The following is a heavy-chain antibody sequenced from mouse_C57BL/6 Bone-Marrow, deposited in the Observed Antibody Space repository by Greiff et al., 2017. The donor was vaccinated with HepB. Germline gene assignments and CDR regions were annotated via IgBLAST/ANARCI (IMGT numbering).Heavy chain of an antibody. Sequence: QVHVKQSGAELVKPGASVKLSCKASGYTFTSYWMHWVKQRPGQGLEWIGMIHPNSGSTNYNEKFKSKATLTVDKSSSTAYMQLSSLTSEDSAVYYCARHYPGSWFAYWGQGTLVTVSA. D-gene: IGHD1-1*02. CDR2: IHPNSGST. V-gene: IGHV1-64*01. CDR1: GYTFTSYW. CDR3: ARHYPGSWFAY. J-gene: IGHJ3*01.